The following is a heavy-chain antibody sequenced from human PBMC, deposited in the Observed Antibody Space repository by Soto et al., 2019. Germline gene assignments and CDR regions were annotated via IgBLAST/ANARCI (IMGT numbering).Heavy chain of an antibody. CDR3: ACEGQYSDGVCCSEYFHR. CDR1: GYIFTAYY. D-gene: IGHD2-21*02. CDR2: VNPSAGST. V-gene: IGHV1-46*01. Sequence: QVQLVQSGAEVKKPGASVKVSCKASGYIFTAYYMHWVRQAPGQGLEWMGVVNPSAGSTNYAQRFKCRMTMTMDTATTAVYMDLEFLRIKDAAVYSCACEGQYSDGVCCSEYFHRWGQGTLVTVSS. J-gene: IGHJ1*01.